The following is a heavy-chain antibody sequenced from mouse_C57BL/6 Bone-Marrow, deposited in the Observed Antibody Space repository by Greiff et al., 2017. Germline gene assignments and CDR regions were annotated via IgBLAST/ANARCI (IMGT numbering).Heavy chain of an antibody. V-gene: IGHV1-19*01. CDR3: ARWGRQGYFDY. Sequence: EVQLQQSGPVLVKPGASVKMSCKASGYTFTDYYMNWVKQSHGKSLEWIGVINPYNGGTSYNQKFKGKATLTVDKSSSTAYIELNSLTSEDSAVYYCARWGRQGYFDYWSQGTTLTVSS. D-gene: IGHD3-2*01. J-gene: IGHJ2*01. CDR2: INPYNGGT. CDR1: GYTFTDYY.